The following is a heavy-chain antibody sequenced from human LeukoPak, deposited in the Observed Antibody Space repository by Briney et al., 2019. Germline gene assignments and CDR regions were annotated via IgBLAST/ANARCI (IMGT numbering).Heavy chain of an antibody. CDR1: GYTFTSYG. CDR2: INPSGGST. Sequence: ASVKVSCKASGYTFTSYGISWVRQAPGQGLKWMGIINPSGGSTSYAQKFQGRVTMTRDMSTSTVYMELNSLRSEDTAVYYCASYLSGWPMKYWGQGTLVTVSS. J-gene: IGHJ4*02. D-gene: IGHD6-19*01. CDR3: ASYLSGWPMKY. V-gene: IGHV1-46*01.